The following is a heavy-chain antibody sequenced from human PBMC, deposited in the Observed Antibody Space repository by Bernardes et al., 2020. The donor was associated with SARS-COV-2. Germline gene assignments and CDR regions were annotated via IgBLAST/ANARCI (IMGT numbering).Heavy chain of an antibody. CDR2: IYYSGST. CDR1: GGSISSSSYY. J-gene: IGHJ5*02. Sequence: TRSLTCTVSGGSISSSSYYWGWIRQPPGTGLEWIGSIYYSGSTYYNPSLKSRVTISVDTSKNQFSLKLSSVTAADTAVYYCARHKIYCSCGSCYSGWFDPWGQGTLVTVSS. V-gene: IGHV4-39*01. D-gene: IGHD2-15*01. CDR3: ARHKIYCSCGSCYSGWFDP.